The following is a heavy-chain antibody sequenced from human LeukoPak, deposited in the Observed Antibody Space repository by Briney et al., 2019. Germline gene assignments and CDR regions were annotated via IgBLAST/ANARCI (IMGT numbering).Heavy chain of an antibody. D-gene: IGHD6-19*01. Sequence: GESLKISCQGSGSTFTSYWIGWVRQLPGKGLEWMGIIYPGDSDTRYSPSFQDQVTISADKSISTAYLQWSSLKASDTAMYYCARRGSGWYGSFDYWGQGTLVTVSS. CDR3: ARRGSGWYGSFDY. J-gene: IGHJ4*02. CDR2: IYPGDSDT. CDR1: GSTFTSYW. V-gene: IGHV5-51*01.